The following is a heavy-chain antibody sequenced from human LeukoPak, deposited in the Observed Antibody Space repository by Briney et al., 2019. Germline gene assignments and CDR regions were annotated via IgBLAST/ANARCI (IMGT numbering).Heavy chain of an antibody. CDR2: INPNSGGT. Sequence: ASVKVSCKASGGTFSSYAISWVRQAPGQGLEWMGWINPNSGGTNYAQKFQGRVTMTRDTSISTAYMELSRLRSDDTAVYYCARDAAYCGGDCLDYYYMDVXXKGTTVTVSS. CDR3: ARDAAYCGGDCLDYYYMDV. CDR1: GGTFSSYA. D-gene: IGHD2-21*01. J-gene: IGHJ6*03. V-gene: IGHV1-2*02.